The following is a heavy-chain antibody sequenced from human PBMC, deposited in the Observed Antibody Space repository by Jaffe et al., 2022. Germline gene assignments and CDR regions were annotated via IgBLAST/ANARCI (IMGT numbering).Heavy chain of an antibody. V-gene: IGHV5-51*03. D-gene: IGHD5-12*01. Sequence: EVQLVQSGAEVKKPGESLKISCKGSGYSFTSYWIGWVRQMPGKGLEWMGIIYPGDSDTRYSPSFQGQVTISADKSISTAYLQWSSLKASDTAMYYCVREGRGYSGYDPYGYYYMDVWGKGTTVTVSS. CDR1: GYSFTSYW. CDR3: VREGRGYSGYDPYGYYYMDV. CDR2: IYPGDSDT. J-gene: IGHJ6*03.